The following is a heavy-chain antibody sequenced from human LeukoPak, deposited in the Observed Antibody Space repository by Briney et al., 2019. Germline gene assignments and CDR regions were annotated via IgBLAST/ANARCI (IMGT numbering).Heavy chain of an antibody. V-gene: IGHV3-7*01. CDR2: IKQDGSEK. D-gene: IGHD2-2*01. Sequence: GGSLRLSCAASGFTFSSYWMIWVRQAPGKGLEWVANIKQDGSEKYYVDSVKGRFTISRDSAKNSLCLQMNSLRAEDTAVYYCARGSCSTTSCLEVYWGQGTLVTVSS. CDR1: GFTFSSYW. J-gene: IGHJ4*02. CDR3: ARGSCSTTSCLEVY.